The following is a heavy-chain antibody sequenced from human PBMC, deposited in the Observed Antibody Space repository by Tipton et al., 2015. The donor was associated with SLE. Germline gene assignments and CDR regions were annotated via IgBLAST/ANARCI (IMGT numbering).Heavy chain of an antibody. CDR2: ISSSGSTI. CDR3: ERDLEETGDFPKALDI. CDR1: GFTFSSYE. D-gene: IGHD7-27*01. Sequence: SLRLSCAASGFTFSSYEMNWVRQAPGKGLEWVSYISSSGSTIYYADSVKGRFTISRDNAKNSQYLQMNSLRAEDTAVYYCERDLEETGDFPKALDIWGQGTMVTVSS. J-gene: IGHJ3*02. V-gene: IGHV3-48*03.